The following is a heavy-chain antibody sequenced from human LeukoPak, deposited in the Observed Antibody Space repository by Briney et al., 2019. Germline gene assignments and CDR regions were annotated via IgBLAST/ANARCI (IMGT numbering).Heavy chain of an antibody. D-gene: IGHD2-2*01. J-gene: IGHJ2*01. V-gene: IGHV3-53*01. CDR3: ARDTSGYCSTSRCYGSWYFDL. CDR2: LYSGGDT. CDR1: GFTVSSNY. Sequence: GGSLRLSCAASGFTVSSNYINWVRQAPGKGLEWVSVLYSGGDTYYADSVKGRFTVSRDNSKNTLYLQMNSLGAEDTAVYYCARDTSGYCSTSRCYGSWYFDLWGRGTLVTVSS.